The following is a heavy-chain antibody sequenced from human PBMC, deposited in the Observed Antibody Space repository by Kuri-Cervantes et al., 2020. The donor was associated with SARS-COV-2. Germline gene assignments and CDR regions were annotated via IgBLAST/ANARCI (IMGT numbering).Heavy chain of an antibody. V-gene: IGHV3-30*18. D-gene: IGHD5-18*01. CDR2: ISYDGSNK. CDR1: GFTFSSYG. J-gene: IGHJ6*02. CDR3: AKVEGYSYGYYYCGMDV. Sequence: GESLKISCAASGFTFSSYGMHWVRQAPGKGLEWVAVISYDGSNKYYADSAKGRFTISRDNSKNTLYLQMNSLRAEDTAVYYCAKVEGYSYGYYYCGMDVWGQGTTVTVSS.